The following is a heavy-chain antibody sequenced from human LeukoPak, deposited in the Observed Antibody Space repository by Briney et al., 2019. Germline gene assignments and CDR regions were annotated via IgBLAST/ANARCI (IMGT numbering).Heavy chain of an antibody. Sequence: SETLSLTCTVSGGSIRSSYYYWGWIRQPPGKGLEWIGEMYLSGTTHSNPSVKSRVTISIDKTKNQFFLNLSSVTAADTAVYYCAGLVGRYSSGLYYYYFDYWGQGTLVTVSS. CDR1: GGSIRSSYYY. J-gene: IGHJ4*02. CDR2: MYLSGTT. CDR3: AGLVGRYSSGLYYYYFDY. V-gene: IGHV4-39*07. D-gene: IGHD3-22*01.